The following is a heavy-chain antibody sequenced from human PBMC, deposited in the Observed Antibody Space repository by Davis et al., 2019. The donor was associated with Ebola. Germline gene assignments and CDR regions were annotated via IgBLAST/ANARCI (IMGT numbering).Heavy chain of an antibody. CDR3: ARASFGYNSGWYADY. J-gene: IGHJ4*02. Sequence: VKVSCKASGFTLTKYAIHWVRQAPGQRLEWMGWVHGGNGNTKYSQRFQGSVTITTDTSASTVYLDLTSLRSEDTAVFYCARASFGYNSGWYADYWGPGSLVTVSS. V-gene: IGHV1-3*01. D-gene: IGHD6-19*01. CDR1: GFTLTKYA. CDR2: VHGGNGNT.